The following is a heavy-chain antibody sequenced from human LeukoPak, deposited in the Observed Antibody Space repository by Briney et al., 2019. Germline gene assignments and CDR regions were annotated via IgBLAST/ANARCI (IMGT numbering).Heavy chain of an antibody. CDR3: TRPRYCSGTCFGY. Sequence: PGGSLRLSCAASGFTFSGSAMHWVRQASGKGLEWVGRIRSKANSYATAYAASVKGRFTISRDDSKNTAYLQMNSLKTEDTAVYYCTRPRYCSGTCFGYWGQGTLVTVSS. J-gene: IGHJ4*02. D-gene: IGHD2-15*01. V-gene: IGHV3-73*01. CDR2: IRSKANSYAT. CDR1: GFTFSGSA.